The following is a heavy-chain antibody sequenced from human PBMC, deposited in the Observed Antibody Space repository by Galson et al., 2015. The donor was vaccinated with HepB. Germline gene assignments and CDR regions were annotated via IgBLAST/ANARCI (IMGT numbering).Heavy chain of an antibody. J-gene: IGHJ5*02. CDR2: TYYRTKWYD. Sequence: AISGDSVSRTSASWHWIRQSPSRGLEWLGRTYYRTKWYDDYEVSVRSRISINPDTSKNQVSLHLNSVTPEDTAVYYCARGEHGNRVSLFDPWGQGTLVTVSS. CDR1: GDSVSRTSAS. CDR3: ARGEHGNRVSLFDP. D-gene: IGHD1-14*01. V-gene: IGHV6-1*01.